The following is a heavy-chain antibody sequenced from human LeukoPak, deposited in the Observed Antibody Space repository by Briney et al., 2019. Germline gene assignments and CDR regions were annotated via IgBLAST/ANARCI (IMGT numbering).Heavy chain of an antibody. CDR1: GFTFSSYW. CDR3: ARIPAGIATRKGKLYYYYYYMDV. J-gene: IGHJ6*03. D-gene: IGHD6-13*01. CDR2: IKQDGSEK. V-gene: IGHV3-7*01. Sequence: GGSLRLSCAASGFTFSSYWTSWVRQAPGKGLEWVANIKQDGSEKYYVDSMKGRFTISRDNAKNSLYLQMNSLRAEDTAVYYCARIPAGIATRKGKLYYYYYYMDVWGKGTTVTVSS.